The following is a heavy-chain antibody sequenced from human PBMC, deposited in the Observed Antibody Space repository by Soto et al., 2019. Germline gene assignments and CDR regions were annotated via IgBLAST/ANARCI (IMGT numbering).Heavy chain of an antibody. CDR3: ANTGGGWYLY. CDR1: GYTFSSYD. CDR2: LNPNSGDT. D-gene: IGHD6-19*01. V-gene: IGHV1-8*01. J-gene: IGHJ4*02. Sequence: QVQLVQSGAEVKKPGASVKVSCKASGYTFSSYDINWVRQATGQGLEWMGWLNPNSGDTGYAQKFQGRVTLTRNTSINTAYIELSSLTSDDTGVYYCANTGGGWYLYWGQGTLVTVSS.